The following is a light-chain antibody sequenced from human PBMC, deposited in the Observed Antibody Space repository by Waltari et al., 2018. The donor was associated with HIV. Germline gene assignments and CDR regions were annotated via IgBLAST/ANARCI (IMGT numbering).Light chain of an antibody. V-gene: IGLV2-23*02. Sequence: QSALTQPASVSGSPGQSITLSCTGTSSDVGSYNLFPWYQQHPGKAPKLMIYDVSKRPSGVSNRFSGSKSGNTASLTISGLQAEDEADYYCCSYAGSSTLVFGGGTKLTVL. CDR1: SSDVGSYNL. CDR2: DVS. CDR3: CSYAGSSTLV. J-gene: IGLJ3*02.